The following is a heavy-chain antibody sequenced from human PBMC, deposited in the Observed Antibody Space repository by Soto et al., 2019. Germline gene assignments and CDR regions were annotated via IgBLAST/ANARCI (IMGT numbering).Heavy chain of an antibody. CDR2: IYYSGST. V-gene: IGHV4-59*01. CDR3: ARVADYYGSGTTGGLDY. J-gene: IGHJ4*02. CDR1: GGSISSYY. D-gene: IGHD3-10*01. Sequence: QVQLQESGPGLVKPSETLSLTCTVSGGSISSYYWSWIRQPPGKGLEWIGYIYYSGSTNYNPSLKSRVTISVDTSKNQFSLKLSSVTAADTAVYYCARVADYYGSGTTGGLDYWGQGTLVTVSS.